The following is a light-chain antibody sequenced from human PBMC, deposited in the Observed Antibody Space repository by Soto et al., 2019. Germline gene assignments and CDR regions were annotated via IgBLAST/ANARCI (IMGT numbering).Light chain of an antibody. CDR3: QQGDSTPRT. J-gene: IGKJ1*01. CDR1: QSISSY. CDR2: AAS. Sequence: DIQMTQSPSSLSASVGDRVTITCRASQSISSYLNWYQQKPGKAPKLLIYAASSLQSGVPSRFSGSGSGTDFPLTISSLQPGEFATYYCQQGDSTPRTFGQGTKVEIK. V-gene: IGKV1-39*01.